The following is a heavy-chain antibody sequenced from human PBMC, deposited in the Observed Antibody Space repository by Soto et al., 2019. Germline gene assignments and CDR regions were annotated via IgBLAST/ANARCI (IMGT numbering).Heavy chain of an antibody. D-gene: IGHD5-12*01. Sequence: GGSLRLSCAASGFTFSSYWMSWVRQAPGKGLEWVANIKQDESAKNYVDSGKGRFTISRDNAKNSLYLQMNSLRAEDTAVYYCVRSGGNAFDYWGQGTLVTVSS. V-gene: IGHV3-7*01. CDR2: IKQDESAK. J-gene: IGHJ4*02. CDR3: VRSGGNAFDY. CDR1: GFTFSSYW.